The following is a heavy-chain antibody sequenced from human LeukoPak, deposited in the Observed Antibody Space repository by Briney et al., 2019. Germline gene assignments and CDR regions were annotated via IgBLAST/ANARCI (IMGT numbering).Heavy chain of an antibody. CDR2: ISSSGTYI. J-gene: IGHJ4*02. CDR3: AKNSLQMGANGVHDY. Sequence: GGSLRLSCAASGITFTSSTMNWVRQAPGKGPEWVSSISSSGTYIYYADSVMGRFAISRDNAKNSLYLQMNSLRAEDSAVYYCAKNSLQMGANGVHDYWGQGTLVTVSS. V-gene: IGHV3-21*01. D-gene: IGHD2-8*01. CDR1: GITFTSST.